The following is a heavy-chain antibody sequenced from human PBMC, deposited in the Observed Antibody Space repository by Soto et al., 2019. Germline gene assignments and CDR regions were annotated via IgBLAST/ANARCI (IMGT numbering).Heavy chain of an antibody. J-gene: IGHJ5*02. CDR3: AGEPRIAVAGSSNWFAP. D-gene: IGHD6-19*01. CDR1: GGTFSSYT. Sequence: SVKVSCKASGGTFSSYTISWVRQAPGQGLEWMGRIIPILGIANYAQKFQGRVTITADKSTSTAYMELSSLRSEDTAGYYCAGEPRIAVAGSSNWFAPWGQETLVTVSS. V-gene: IGHV1-69*04. CDR2: IIPILGIA.